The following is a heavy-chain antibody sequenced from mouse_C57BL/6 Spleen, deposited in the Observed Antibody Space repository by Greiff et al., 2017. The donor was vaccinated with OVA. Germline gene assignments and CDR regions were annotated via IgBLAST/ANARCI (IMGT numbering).Heavy chain of an antibody. D-gene: IGHD6-1*01. J-gene: IGHJ2*01. CDR2: INYDGSST. Sequence: EVKLMESEGGLVQPGSSMKLSCTASGFTFSDYYMAWVRQVPEKGLEWVANINYDGSSTYYLDSLKSRFIISRDNAKNILYLQMSSLKSEDTATYYCARTSPRGYFDYWGQGTTLTVSS. CDR3: ARTSPRGYFDY. V-gene: IGHV5-16*01. CDR1: GFTFSDYY.